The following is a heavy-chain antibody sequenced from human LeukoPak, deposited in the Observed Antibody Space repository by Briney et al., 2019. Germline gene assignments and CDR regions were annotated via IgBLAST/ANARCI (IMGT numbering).Heavy chain of an antibody. CDR1: GGSISSNNW. V-gene: IGHV4-4*02. D-gene: IGHD2-2*01. CDR3: ARGDCSSTICYSPMDV. Sequence: PSETLSLTCAVSGGSISSNNWWNWVRQPPGKGLEWIGEIHHSGRTNYNPPLKSRVTISVDKSKNQFSLKLSSVTAADTAVYYCARGDCSSTICYSPMDVWGKGTTVTVSS. CDR2: IHHSGRT. J-gene: IGHJ6*03.